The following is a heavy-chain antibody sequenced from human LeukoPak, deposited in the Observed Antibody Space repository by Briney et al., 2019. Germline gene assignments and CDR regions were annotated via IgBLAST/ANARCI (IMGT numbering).Heavy chain of an antibody. CDR1: GFTFSSYG. Sequence: PGGSLRLSCAASGFTFSSYGMHWVRQAPGKGLEWVAVIWYDGSNKYYADSVKGRFTISRDNSKNTLYLQMNSLRAEDTAVYYCARDLTEASIRGYSHGRAHYYMDVWGKGTTVTVSS. CDR3: ARDLTEASIRGYSHGRAHYYMDV. V-gene: IGHV3-33*01. D-gene: IGHD5-18*01. CDR2: IWYDGSNK. J-gene: IGHJ6*03.